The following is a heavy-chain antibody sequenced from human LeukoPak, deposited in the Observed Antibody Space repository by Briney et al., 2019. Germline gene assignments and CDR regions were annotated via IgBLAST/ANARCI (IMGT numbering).Heavy chain of an antibody. CDR3: AKCDGRFPYYMDV. CDR2: ISGSGGST. V-gene: IGHV3-23*01. D-gene: IGHD2-21*01. Sequence: PGGSLRLSCAASGFTFSSYGISWVRQAPGKGLEWVSAISGSGGSTYYADSVKGRFTISRDNSKNTLYLQMNSLRAEDTAVYYCAKCDGRFPYYMDVWGKGTTVTISS. CDR1: GFTFSSYG. J-gene: IGHJ6*03.